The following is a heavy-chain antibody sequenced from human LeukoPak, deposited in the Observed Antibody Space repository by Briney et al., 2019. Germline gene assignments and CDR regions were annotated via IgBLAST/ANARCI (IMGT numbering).Heavy chain of an antibody. D-gene: IGHD3-10*01. Sequence: PSETLSLTCTVSGDSVSSSNYYWAWIRQPPGKGLERIGNIYYSGSTNYNPSLKSRVTISVDTSKNQFSLKLSSVTAADTAVYYCARAEIGGDAFDIWGQGTMVTVSS. V-gene: IGHV4-39*07. CDR3: ARAEIGGDAFDI. J-gene: IGHJ3*02. CDR2: IYYSGST. CDR1: GDSVSSSNYY.